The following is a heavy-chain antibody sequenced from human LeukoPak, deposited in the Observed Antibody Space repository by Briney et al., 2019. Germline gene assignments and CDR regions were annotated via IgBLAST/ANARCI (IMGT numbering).Heavy chain of an antibody. D-gene: IGHD1-26*01. CDR2: ISYDGSNK. CDR1: GFTFSSYD. J-gene: IGHJ4*02. Sequence: PGGSLRLSCAASGFTFSSYDMHWVRQAPGKGLEWVAVISYDGSNKYYADPVKGRFTISRDNSKNTLYLQMNSLRAEDTAMYYCAKPEFSDSGSYYFDYWGQGTLVTVSS. CDR3: AKPEFSDSGSYYFDY. V-gene: IGHV3-30*18.